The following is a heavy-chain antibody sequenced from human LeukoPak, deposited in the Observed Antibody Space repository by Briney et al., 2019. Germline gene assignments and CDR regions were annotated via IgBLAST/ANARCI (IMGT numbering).Heavy chain of an antibody. CDR3: AKLVGGLSFDL. V-gene: IGHV3-23*01. CDR1: GFSFSSYA. D-gene: IGHD1-26*01. J-gene: IGHJ3*01. Sequence: GGSLRLSCAASGFSFSSYAMSWVRQAPGKGLEWVSTISGSGDSTYYADSVKGRFTISRDNSKNTLYLQMNSLRVEDTALYYCAKLVGGLSFDLWGQGTVVTVSS. CDR2: ISGSGDST.